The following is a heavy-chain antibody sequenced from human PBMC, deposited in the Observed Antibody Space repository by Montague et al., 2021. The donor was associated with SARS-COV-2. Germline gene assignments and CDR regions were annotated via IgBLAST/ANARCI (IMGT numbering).Heavy chain of an antibody. CDR1: GDSVSRSY. D-gene: IGHD3-22*01. CDR3: VRHSGYYDRSGYYDY. Sequence: SETLFLTCTVSGDSVSRSYWSWIRQTPGKGLEWLAYISYIGSTNHNPSLKSRVTISVDTPKNQFSLKLSAVTAADTGVYYCVRHSGYYDRSGYYDYWGRGTLVTVSS. CDR2: ISYIGST. V-gene: IGHV4-59*08. J-gene: IGHJ4*02.